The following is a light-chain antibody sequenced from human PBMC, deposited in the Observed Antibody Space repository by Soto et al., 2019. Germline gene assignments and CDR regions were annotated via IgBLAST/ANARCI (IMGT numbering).Light chain of an antibody. V-gene: IGKV3-11*01. CDR3: QHRSNWPST. CDR2: DAS. CDR1: QSVSSY. Sequence: EIVLTQSPATLSLSPGERATLSCRASQSVSSYLAWYQQKPGQAPRLLIYDASNRATGIPARFSGSGSGTDFAPTISSREPEDFAVSDCQHRSNWPSTVGGGTKVEIK. J-gene: IGKJ4*01.